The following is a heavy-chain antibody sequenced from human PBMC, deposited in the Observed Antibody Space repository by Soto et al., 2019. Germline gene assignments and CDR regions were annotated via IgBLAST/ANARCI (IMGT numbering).Heavy chain of an antibody. CDR1: GYTFSDYN. CDR3: AKGRSLTALVYYYHGWDV. Sequence: QEQLVQSGAEVKKPGASVVISCKTSGYTFSDYNIFWVRQAPGQGLEFVGVINPSGGGAGYAPSFQGSVTMTRDTSTRTVYMELSSLKSEDTAVYYCAKGRSLTALVYYYHGWDVWGQGTTVTVSS. J-gene: IGHJ6*02. CDR2: INPSGGGA. D-gene: IGHD7-27*01. V-gene: IGHV1-46*01.